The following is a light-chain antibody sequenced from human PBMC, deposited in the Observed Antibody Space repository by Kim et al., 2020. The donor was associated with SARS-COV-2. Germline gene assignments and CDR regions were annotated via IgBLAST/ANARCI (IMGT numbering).Light chain of an antibody. CDR2: GKN. CDR3: NSRDSSGNHWV. V-gene: IGLV3-19*01. J-gene: IGLJ3*02. Sequence: ALGQKVRITCQGDSLRSYYASWYQQNPGQAPVLVIYGKNNRPSGIPDRFSGSSSGNTASLTITGAQAEDEADYYCNSRDSSGNHWVFGGGTQLTV. CDR1: SLRSYY.